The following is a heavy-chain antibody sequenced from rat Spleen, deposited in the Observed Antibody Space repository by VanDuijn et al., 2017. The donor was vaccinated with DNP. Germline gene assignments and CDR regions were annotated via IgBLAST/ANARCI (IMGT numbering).Heavy chain of an antibody. CDR3: TRYLRYFDY. J-gene: IGHJ2*01. CDR2: ISSEGSTT. Sequence: EVQLVESGGGLVQPGRSLKLSCAASGFTFSDDYMAWVRQTPKKGLEWVAAISSEGSTTYYGDSVKGRFTISRDNAKSTLYLQMNSLRSEDTATYYCTRYLRYFDYWGQGVMVTVSS. CDR1: GFTFSDDY. D-gene: IGHD2-1*01. V-gene: IGHV5-22*01.